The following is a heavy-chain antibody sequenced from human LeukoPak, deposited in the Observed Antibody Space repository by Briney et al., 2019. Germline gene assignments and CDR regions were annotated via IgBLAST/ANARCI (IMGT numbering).Heavy chain of an antibody. J-gene: IGHJ4*02. CDR1: GFTFSRLW. D-gene: IGHD1-26*01. CDR3: AKGGWLDN. V-gene: IGHV3-7*01. CDR2: INEDGSVE. Sequence: SGGSLRLSCTASGFTFSRLWMIWVRQAPGKGREEVAKINEDGSVEYYVDSVEGRVTIPRDNAKTSVSLQLNSLRFEDTAVYYCAKGGWLDNWGQGTLVIVSS.